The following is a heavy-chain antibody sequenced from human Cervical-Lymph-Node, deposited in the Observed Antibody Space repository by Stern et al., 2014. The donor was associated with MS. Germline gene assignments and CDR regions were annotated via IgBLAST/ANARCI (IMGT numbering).Heavy chain of an antibody. D-gene: IGHD6-19*01. CDR1: GGSISSYY. J-gene: IGHJ1*01. CDR3: ATQQWLEQFQH. CDR2: IYYSGST. Sequence: QLQLQESGPGLVKPSETLSLTCTVSGGSISSYYWSWIRQPPGKGLEWIGYIYYSGSTNYNPSLKIRVTISLDTSKNQFSLKLSSVTAADTAVYYCATQQWLEQFQHWGQGTLVTVSS. V-gene: IGHV4-59*01.